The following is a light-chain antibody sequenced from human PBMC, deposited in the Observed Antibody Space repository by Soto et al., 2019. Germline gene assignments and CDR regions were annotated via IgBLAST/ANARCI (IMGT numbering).Light chain of an antibody. J-gene: IGKJ1*01. CDR1: QSISSY. CDR3: LQDYNYPRT. Sequence: SQMTQSPSSLSASVGDRVTLTWRASQSISSYLNWYQQKSGKAPKLLIYQASTLKSGVPSRFSGSGSGTDFTLTISSLQPEDFATYYCLQDYNYPRTFGQGTKVDNK. V-gene: IGKV1-6*01. CDR2: QAS.